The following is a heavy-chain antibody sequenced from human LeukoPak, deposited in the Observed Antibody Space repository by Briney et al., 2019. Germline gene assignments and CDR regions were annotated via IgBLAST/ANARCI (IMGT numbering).Heavy chain of an antibody. CDR2: IYYSGST. CDR3: ARDGESWLLP. J-gene: IGHJ5*02. D-gene: IGHD3-22*01. CDR1: GGSISSSSYY. Sequence: SETLSLTCTVSGGSISSSSYYWGWIRQPPGKGLEWIGSIYYSGSTYYNPSLKSRVTISVDTSKNQFSLKLSSVTAADTAAYYCARDGESWLLPWGQGTLVTVSS. V-gene: IGHV4-39*07.